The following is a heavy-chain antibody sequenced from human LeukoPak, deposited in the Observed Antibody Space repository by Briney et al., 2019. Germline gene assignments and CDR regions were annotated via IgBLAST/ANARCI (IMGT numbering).Heavy chain of an antibody. CDR1: GGSVGSAGYY. V-gene: IGHV4-61*08. CDR2: IYYIRNT. Sequence: PSETLSLTCTVSGGSVGSAGYYWSWIRQPPGGGLEWVGYIYYIRNTNYNPSLKSRVTMSLDPSKNQFSLKLDSVTAADTAVYYCARTQSQSGSYRYYFGYWGQGTLVTVSS. CDR3: ARTQSQSGSYRYYFGY. J-gene: IGHJ4*02. D-gene: IGHD1-26*01.